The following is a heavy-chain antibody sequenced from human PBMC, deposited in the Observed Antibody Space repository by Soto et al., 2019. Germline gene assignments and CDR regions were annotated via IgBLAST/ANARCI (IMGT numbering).Heavy chain of an antibody. Sequence: SETLSLTCSVSGGSISPYIWSWIRKPAGKGLEWIGRIYYTGSTNYNPPLKSCVSMSPDRARNQISLKVNFLTAADTAVYYCAREGGYFDSSGSGVYHYYGVDVWGRGTTVTVSS. J-gene: IGHJ6*02. V-gene: IGHV4-4*07. D-gene: IGHD3-22*01. CDR2: IYYTGST. CDR1: GGSISPYI. CDR3: AREGGYFDSSGSGVYHYYGVDV.